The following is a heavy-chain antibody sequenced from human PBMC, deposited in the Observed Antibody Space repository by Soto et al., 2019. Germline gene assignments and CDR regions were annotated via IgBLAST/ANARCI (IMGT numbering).Heavy chain of an antibody. V-gene: IGHV1-2*02. CDR3: AREEGISDWHAFDY. Sequence: ASVKVSCKASGYTFTGHYMHWVRQAPGQGLEWMGWITPNSGFTNYAQKFQGRVTMTTDTSTSTAYVELRSLRSDDTAVYYCAREEGISDWHAFDYWGQGTLVTVSS. CDR2: ITPNSGFT. D-gene: IGHD6-19*01. J-gene: IGHJ4*02. CDR1: GYTFTGHY.